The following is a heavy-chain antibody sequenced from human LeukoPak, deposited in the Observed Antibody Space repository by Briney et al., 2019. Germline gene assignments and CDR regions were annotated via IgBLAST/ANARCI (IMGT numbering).Heavy chain of an antibody. CDR1: GYSISSGYY. J-gene: IGHJ4*02. CDR2: IYHSGST. CDR3: ARPYSSSWYYFDY. D-gene: IGHD6-13*01. V-gene: IGHV4-38-2*01. Sequence: PSETLSLTCAVSGYSISSGYYWGSIRQPPGKGLEWIGSIYHSGSTYYDPSLKSRVTISVDTSKNQFSLKLSSVTAADTAVYYCARPYSSSWYYFDYWGQGTLVTVSS.